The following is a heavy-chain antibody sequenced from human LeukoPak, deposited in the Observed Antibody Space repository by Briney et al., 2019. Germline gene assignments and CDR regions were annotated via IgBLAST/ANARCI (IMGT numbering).Heavy chain of an antibody. Sequence: GGSLRLSCAASGFTVSSNYMSWVRQAPGKGLEWVSVIYSGGSTYYADSVKGRFTISRDNSKNTLYLQMNSLRAEDTAVYYCAKEDNTASSSWYAAGRSRYFDYWGQGTLVTVSS. CDR3: AKEDNTASSSWYAAGRSRYFDY. V-gene: IGHV3-53*01. D-gene: IGHD6-13*01. CDR1: GFTVSSNY. CDR2: IYSGGST. J-gene: IGHJ4*02.